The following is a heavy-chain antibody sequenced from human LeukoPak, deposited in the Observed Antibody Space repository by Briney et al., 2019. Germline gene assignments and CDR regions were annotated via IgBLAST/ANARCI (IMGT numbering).Heavy chain of an antibody. CDR2: LTNSGGSA. CDR1: GFIFSNYV. Sequence: GGSLRLSCAASGFIFSNYVMSWVRQAPGRGLEWVSTLTNSGGSAFYADSVKGRFTISRDNSKNTLFLQMDNLRAEDTALYYCAKEGRINCYGDLDFWGQGTLVTVSS. V-gene: IGHV3-23*01. J-gene: IGHJ4*02. D-gene: IGHD2-21*01. CDR3: AKEGRINCYGDLDF.